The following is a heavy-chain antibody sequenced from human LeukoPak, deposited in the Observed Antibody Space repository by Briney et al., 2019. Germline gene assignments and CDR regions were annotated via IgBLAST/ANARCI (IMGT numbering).Heavy chain of an antibody. CDR3: ARVSRIFDY. D-gene: IGHD2-15*01. CDR2: IYYSGST. CDR1: VGSISSYY. Sequence: PSETLLHTCTIPVGSISSYYGSTIRQPPARGHGRNRSIYYSGSTNYNTSLKSRVTISVDTSKNQYSLKLSSVTAADTAVYYCARVSRIFDYWGQGTLVTVSS. V-gene: IGHV4-59*13. J-gene: IGHJ4*02.